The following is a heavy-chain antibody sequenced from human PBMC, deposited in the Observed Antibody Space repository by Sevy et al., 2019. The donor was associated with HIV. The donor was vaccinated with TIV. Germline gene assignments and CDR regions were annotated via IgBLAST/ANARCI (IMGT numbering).Heavy chain of an antibody. D-gene: IGHD6-13*01. Sequence: GGSLRLSCAASDFIFSTYGMHWVRQAPGKGLEWVALIWYVGSSQYYADSVQGRFTISRDNSKNTLDLQMNSLRAEDTAVYYCVSGASIAAAGNFAYWGQGTLVTVSS. CDR1: DFIFSTYG. CDR3: VSGASIAAAGNFAY. J-gene: IGHJ4*02. V-gene: IGHV3-33*08. CDR2: IWYVGSSQ.